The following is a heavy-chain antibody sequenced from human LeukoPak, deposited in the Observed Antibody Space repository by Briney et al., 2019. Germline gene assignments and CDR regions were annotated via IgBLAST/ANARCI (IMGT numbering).Heavy chain of an antibody. CDR1: GFTFSNYW. CDR3: ARGSSGWYGIDC. Sequence: GGSLRLSCAASGFTFSNYWMHWVRQVPGKGLVCVSRINIDGTSTSYADSVKGRFTISRDNAKNALYLQVNSLRAEDTAVYYCARGSSGWYGIDCWGQGALVNVSS. D-gene: IGHD6-19*01. CDR2: INIDGTST. J-gene: IGHJ4*02. V-gene: IGHV3-74*01.